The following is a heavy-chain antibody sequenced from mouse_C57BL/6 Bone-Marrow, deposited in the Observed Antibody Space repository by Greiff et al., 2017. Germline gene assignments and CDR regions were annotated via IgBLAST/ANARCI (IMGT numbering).Heavy chain of an antibody. CDR1: GYTFTSYG. J-gene: IGHJ2*01. CDR3: ASPLGSTYFVY. D-gene: IGHD3-1*01. Sequence: VKLMESGAELARPGASVKLSCKASGYTFTSYGISWVKQRTGQGLEWIGEIYPRSGNTYYNEKFKGKATLTAEKSSSTAYMELRSLTSEDSAVYFCASPLGSTYFVYWGQGTTLTVSS. V-gene: IGHV1-81*01. CDR2: IYPRSGNT.